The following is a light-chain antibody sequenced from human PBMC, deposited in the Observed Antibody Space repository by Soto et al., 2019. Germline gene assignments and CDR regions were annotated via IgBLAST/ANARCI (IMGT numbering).Light chain of an antibody. CDR2: GAS. CDR1: QSVTSTY. Sequence: ESVLTQSPGTLSLSPGERATLSCRASQSVTSTYLAWYQQKPGQPPRLLIYGASSRATGIPDRFSGSGSVTDFTLTISRLAPEDFAVYYCQQYGSSPLTFGQGTKV. CDR3: QQYGSSPLT. J-gene: IGKJ1*01. V-gene: IGKV3-20*01.